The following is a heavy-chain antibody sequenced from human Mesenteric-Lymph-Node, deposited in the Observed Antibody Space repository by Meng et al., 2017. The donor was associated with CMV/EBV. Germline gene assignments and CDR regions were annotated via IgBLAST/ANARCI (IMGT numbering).Heavy chain of an antibody. CDR2: IYPGDSDT. CDR3: ARQGDGYNSGVDY. J-gene: IGHJ4*02. CDR1: GYTFSNYW. Sequence: GGSLRLSCKGSGYTFSNYWIGWVRQMPGKGLEWMGIIYPGDSDTRYSPSFRGQVTISADKSITTAYLRWSSLKASDTAMYYCARQGDGYNSGVDYWGQGTLVTVSS. D-gene: IGHD5-24*01. V-gene: IGHV5-51*01.